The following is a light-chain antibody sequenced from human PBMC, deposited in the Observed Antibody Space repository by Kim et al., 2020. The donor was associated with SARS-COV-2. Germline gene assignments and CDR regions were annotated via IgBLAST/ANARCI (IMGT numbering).Light chain of an antibody. Sequence: RDNTVSSGRNTNSRSSTLNLYQKLPRAAPKLLVYISKQRPSVVPDRFSGSKPVTSTSLAISGLQSEDEADYYCAAWHGSLDGWVFGGGTQLTVL. J-gene: IGLJ3*02. CDR3: AAWHGSLDGWV. CDR1: NTNSRSST. V-gene: IGLV1-44*01. CDR2: ISK.